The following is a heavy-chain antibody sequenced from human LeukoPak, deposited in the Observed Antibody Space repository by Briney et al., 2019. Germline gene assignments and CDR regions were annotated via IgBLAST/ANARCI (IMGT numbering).Heavy chain of an antibody. J-gene: IGHJ6*02. CDR2: INPSGGST. Sequence: ASVKVSCKASGYTFTSYYMHWVRQAPGQGLEWMGIINPSGGSTSYAQKFQGRVTMTRDTSTSTVYMELSSPRSEDTAVYYCARAWFGESFLDHYGMDVWGQGTTVTVSS. D-gene: IGHD3-10*01. CDR1: GYTFTSYY. CDR3: ARAWFGESFLDHYGMDV. V-gene: IGHV1-46*01.